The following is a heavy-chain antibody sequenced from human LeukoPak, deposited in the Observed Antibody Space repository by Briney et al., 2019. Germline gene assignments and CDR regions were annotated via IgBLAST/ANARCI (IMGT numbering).Heavy chain of an antibody. CDR1: GGSISSGGYS. Sequence: SETLSLTCAVSGGSISSGGYSWSWIRQPPGKCLEWIGYIYHSGSTYYNPSLKSRVTISVDRSKNQFSLKVSSVTAADTAVYYCARGPTYYDYVWGSDRYTPADYWGQGTLVTVSS. V-gene: IGHV4-30-2*01. CDR2: IYHSGST. CDR3: ARGPTYYDYVWGSDRYTPADY. D-gene: IGHD3-16*02. J-gene: IGHJ4*02.